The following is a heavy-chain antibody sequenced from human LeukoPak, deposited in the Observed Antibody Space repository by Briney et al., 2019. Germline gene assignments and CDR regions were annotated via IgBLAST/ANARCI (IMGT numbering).Heavy chain of an antibody. CDR2: IRKDGSER. D-gene: IGHD6-19*01. CDR1: GFPFSNYW. Sequence: GGSLRLSCAASGFPFSNYWMNWVRQAPGNALEWVAYIRKDGSERYYVDSVKGRFTISRDDARNSLYLQMNSLRADDTAVYYCARHNSGQPFDYWGQGTLVTVSS. V-gene: IGHV3-7*03. CDR3: ARHNSGQPFDY. J-gene: IGHJ4*02.